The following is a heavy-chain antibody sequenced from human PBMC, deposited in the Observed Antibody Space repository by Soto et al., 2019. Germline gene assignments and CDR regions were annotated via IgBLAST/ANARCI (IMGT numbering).Heavy chain of an antibody. J-gene: IGHJ3*02. CDR2: IKSKTDGGTT. Sequence: EVQLVESGGGLVKPGGSLRLSCAASGFTFSNAWMSWVRQTPGKGLEWVGRIKSKTDGGTTDYAAPVKGRFTISRDDSKITLYLQMNSLKTEDTAVYYCTTAGDDGDDAFDIWGQGTMVTVSS. D-gene: IGHD7-27*01. CDR1: GFTFSNAW. CDR3: TTAGDDGDDAFDI. V-gene: IGHV3-15*01.